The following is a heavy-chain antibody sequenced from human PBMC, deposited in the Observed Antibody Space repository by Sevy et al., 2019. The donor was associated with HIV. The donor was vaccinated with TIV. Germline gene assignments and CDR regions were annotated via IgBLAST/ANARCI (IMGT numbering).Heavy chain of an antibody. Sequence: GGYLRLSCAASGFTFSSYWMHWVRQAPGKGLVWVSRINSDGSSTSYADSVKGRFTISRDNAKNTLYLQMNSLRAEDTAVYYCARDNLEKNGWELFHWGQGTLVTVSS. CDR3: ARDNLEKNGWELFH. V-gene: IGHV3-74*01. CDR1: GFTFSSYW. D-gene: IGHD3-10*01. CDR2: INSDGSST. J-gene: IGHJ4*02.